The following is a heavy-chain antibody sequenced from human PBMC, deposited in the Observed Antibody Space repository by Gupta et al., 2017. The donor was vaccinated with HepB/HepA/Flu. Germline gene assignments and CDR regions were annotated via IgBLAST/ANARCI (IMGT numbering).Heavy chain of an antibody. CDR1: GGTFSTYR. D-gene: IGHD4-11*01. J-gene: IGHJ6*03. V-gene: IGHV1-69*06. CDR3: AKGRATVTTKHHYYYYMDV. CDR2: IIPMSGTA. Sequence: QVQLVQSGAEVKKSGSSVKVSCKASGGTFSTYRISRVRQAPGQGLEWMGGIIPMSGTADYAQKFQGTVTITADKFTSTAYMELRSLRSEDTAVYYCAKGRATVTTKHHYYYYMDVWGEGTTVTVSS.